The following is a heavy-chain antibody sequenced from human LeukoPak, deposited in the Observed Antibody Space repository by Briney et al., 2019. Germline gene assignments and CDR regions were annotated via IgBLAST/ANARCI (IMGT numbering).Heavy chain of an antibody. CDR3: ARGEHIVVVTAILGVDP. CDR2: INPSGGST. CDR1: GYTFTSYY. J-gene: IGHJ5*02. D-gene: IGHD2-21*02. Sequence: ASVKVSCKASGYTFTSYYMHWVRQAPGQGLEWMGIINPSGGSTSYAQKFQGRVTVTRDTSTSTVYMELSSLRSEDTAVYYCARGEHIVVVTAILGVDPWGQGTLVTVSS. V-gene: IGHV1-46*01.